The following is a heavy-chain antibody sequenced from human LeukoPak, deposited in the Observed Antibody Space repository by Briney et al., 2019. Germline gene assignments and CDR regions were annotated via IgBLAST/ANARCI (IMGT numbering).Heavy chain of an antibody. CDR1: GGTFSSYA. CDR3: ARSVQLERLDFDY. CDR2: IIPIFGTA. V-gene: IGHV1-69*13. D-gene: IGHD1-1*01. Sequence: ASVKVSCKASGGTFSSYAISWVRQAPGQGLEWMGGIIPIFGTANYAQKFQGRVTITADESTSTAYMELSSLRSEDTAVYYCARSVQLERLDFDYWGQGTLVTVSP. J-gene: IGHJ4*02.